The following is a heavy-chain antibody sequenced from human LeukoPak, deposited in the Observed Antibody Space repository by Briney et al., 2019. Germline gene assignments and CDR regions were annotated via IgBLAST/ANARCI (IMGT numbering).Heavy chain of an antibody. CDR1: GYTFTSYG. CDR3: ARDRYGYCGGGSCFLFDF. Sequence: ASVKVSCKASGYTFTSYGISWVRQAPGQGLEWMGWISAYNGNTNYAQKLQGRVTMTADTSTSTAYMELRSLRSDDTAVYYCARDRYGYCGGGSCFLFDFWGQGTLVTVSS. CDR2: ISAYNGNT. D-gene: IGHD2-15*01. J-gene: IGHJ4*02. V-gene: IGHV1-18*01.